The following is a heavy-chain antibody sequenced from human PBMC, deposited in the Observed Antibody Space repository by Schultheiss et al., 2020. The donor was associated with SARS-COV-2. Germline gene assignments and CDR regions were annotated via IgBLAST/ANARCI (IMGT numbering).Heavy chain of an antibody. V-gene: IGHV1-24*01. CDR1: GYTLTELS. Sequence: GESLKISCKVSGYTLTELSMHWVRQAPGKGLEWMGGFDPEDGETIYAQKFQGRVTMTEDTSTDTAYMELSSLRSEDTAVYYCARPGVDYSYSSGTNTHYFDYWGQGTLVTVSS. CDR3: ARPGVDYSYSSGTNTHYFDY. CDR2: FDPEDGET. J-gene: IGHJ4*02. D-gene: IGHD3-22*01.